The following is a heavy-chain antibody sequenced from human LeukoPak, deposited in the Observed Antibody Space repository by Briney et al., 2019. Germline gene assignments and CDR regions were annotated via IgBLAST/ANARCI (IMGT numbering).Heavy chain of an antibody. D-gene: IGHD2-15*01. CDR3: ALGGGLRGWFDP. CDR2: FDPEDGET. J-gene: IGHJ5*02. V-gene: IGHV1-24*01. Sequence: ASVKVSCKVSGYTLTELSMHWGRQAPGKGLEWMGGFDPEDGETIYAQKFQGRVTMTEDTSTDTAYMEVSSLRSEDTAVYYCALGGGLRGWFDPWGQGTLVTVSS. CDR1: GYTLTELS.